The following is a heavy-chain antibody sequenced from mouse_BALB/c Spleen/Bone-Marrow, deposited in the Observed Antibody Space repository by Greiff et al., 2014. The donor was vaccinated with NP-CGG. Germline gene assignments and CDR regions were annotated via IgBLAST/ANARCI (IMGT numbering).Heavy chain of an antibody. CDR1: GFTFSKYG. CDR3: ARQYGNFGVMDY. D-gene: IGHD2-1*01. J-gene: IGHJ4*01. CDR2: ISSGGSYT. Sequence: EVKVVESGGGLVKPGGSLKLSCAASGFTFSKYGMSWVRQTPDKRLEWVANISSGGSYTYYPDSVKGRFTISRDNAKNTLYLQMSSLKSEDTAMYYCARQYGNFGVMDYWGQGTSVTVSS. V-gene: IGHV5-6*03.